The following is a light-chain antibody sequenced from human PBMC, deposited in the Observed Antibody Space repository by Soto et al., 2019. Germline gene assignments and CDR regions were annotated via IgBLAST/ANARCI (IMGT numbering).Light chain of an antibody. Sequence: QSALTQPTSASGSPGQSVTISCTGTSSDVGGYNYVSWYQQHPGKAPKLMIHDVSKRPSGVPDRFSGSKSGSTASLTVSGLQAEDEADYYCSSYAGSDNLVFGGGTKLTVL. CDR3: SSYAGSDNLV. CDR2: DVS. J-gene: IGLJ3*02. V-gene: IGLV2-8*01. CDR1: SSDVGGYNY.